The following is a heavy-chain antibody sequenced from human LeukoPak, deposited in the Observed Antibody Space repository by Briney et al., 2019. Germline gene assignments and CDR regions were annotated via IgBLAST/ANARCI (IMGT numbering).Heavy chain of an antibody. CDR1: GFTFSSYE. Sequence: GGSLRLSCAASGFTFSSYEMNWVRQAPGKGLEWVSVIYSGGSTYYADSVKGRFTISRDNSKNTLYLQMNSLRAEDTAVYYCAAYGPDAFDIWGQGTMVTVSS. V-gene: IGHV3-53*01. CDR2: IYSGGST. CDR3: AAYGPDAFDI. J-gene: IGHJ3*02. D-gene: IGHD4-17*01.